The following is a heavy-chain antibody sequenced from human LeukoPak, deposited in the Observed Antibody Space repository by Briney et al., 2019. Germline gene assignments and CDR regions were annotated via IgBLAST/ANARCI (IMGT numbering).Heavy chain of an antibody. J-gene: IGHJ4*01. CDR2: MNSDGSST. Sequence: GGSLRLSCAASGFTFSSYWMHWVRQAPGKGLVWVSRMNSDGSSTSYADSVKGRFTISRDNGENTLFLQMNSLRDDDTAVYYCVRAVDTATPRPPTTPPFDYWGHGTLVTVSS. CDR3: VRAVDTATPRPPTTPPFDY. CDR1: GFTFSSYW. D-gene: IGHD5-18*01. V-gene: IGHV3-74*01.